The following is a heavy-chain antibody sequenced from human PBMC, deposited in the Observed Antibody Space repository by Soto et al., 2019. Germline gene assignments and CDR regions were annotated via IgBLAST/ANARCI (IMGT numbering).Heavy chain of an antibody. V-gene: IGHV2-70*11. CDR3: ARIQSYGSGSYYYADY. J-gene: IGHJ4*02. Sequence: SGPTLVNPTQTLTLTCTFSGFSLSTSGMCVSWIRQPPGKALEWLARIDWDDDKYYSTSLKTRLTISKDTSKNQVVLTMTNMDPVDTATYYCARIQSYGSGSYYYADYWGQGTLVTVSS. CDR2: IDWDDDK. D-gene: IGHD3-10*01. CDR1: GFSLSTSGMC.